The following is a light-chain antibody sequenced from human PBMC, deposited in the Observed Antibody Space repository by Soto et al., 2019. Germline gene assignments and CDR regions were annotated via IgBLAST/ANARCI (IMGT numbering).Light chain of an antibody. CDR1: QGISNY. CDR3: QKYNSAPWT. CDR2: AAS. V-gene: IGKV1-27*01. J-gene: IGKJ1*01. Sequence: DIQMTQSPSSLSASVGDRVTITCRVSQGISNYLAWYQQKPGKVPKLLIYAASTLQSGVPSRFSGSGSGTYFTLTISSLQPEDVATYYCQKYNSAPWTFGQGTKVEIK.